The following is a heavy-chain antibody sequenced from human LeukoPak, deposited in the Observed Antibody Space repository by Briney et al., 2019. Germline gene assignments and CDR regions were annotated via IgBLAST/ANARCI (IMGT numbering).Heavy chain of an antibody. D-gene: IGHD2-15*01. Sequence: GGSLRLSCAASGFTFSSSAMSWVRQAPGKGLEWVSAISNNGGYTYYADSVQGRFTISKDNSKSTLCLQMNSLRAEDTAVYYCAKQLGYCSDGSCYFPYWGQGTLVTVSS. CDR3: AKQLGYCSDGSCYFPY. V-gene: IGHV3-23*01. CDR1: GFTFSSSA. CDR2: ISNNGGYT. J-gene: IGHJ4*02.